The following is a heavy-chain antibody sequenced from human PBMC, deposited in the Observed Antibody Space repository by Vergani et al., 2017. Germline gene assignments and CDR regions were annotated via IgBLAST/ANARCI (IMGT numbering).Heavy chain of an antibody. CDR2: TYPTGIT. J-gene: IGHJ4*02. CDR3: ARDAGDY. Sequence: QVQLQESGPGLVKPSQTLSRTCSVSGDSIRGPYYYWSWIRQPPGKGLEWISYTYPTGITHSNLSLKSRVTISMYPSKNQFSLKLTSVTAADTALYYCARDAGDYWGQGILVTVSS. CDR1: GDSIRGPYYY. V-gene: IGHV4-30-4*01.